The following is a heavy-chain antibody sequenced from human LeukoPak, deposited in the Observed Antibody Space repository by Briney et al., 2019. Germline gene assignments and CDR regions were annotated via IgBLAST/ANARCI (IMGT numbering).Heavy chain of an antibody. Sequence: PSETLSLTCAVYGGSFSGYYWSWVRQPPGMGLELIGEVNLSGVTNYNPSLKSRITMSLDTSKNHFSLKLSSVTAADTAVYYCARPVGGWFDPWGQGTLVTVSS. V-gene: IGHV4-34*01. CDR1: GGSFSGYY. D-gene: IGHD3-16*01. CDR3: ARPVGGWFDP. J-gene: IGHJ5*02. CDR2: VNLSGVT.